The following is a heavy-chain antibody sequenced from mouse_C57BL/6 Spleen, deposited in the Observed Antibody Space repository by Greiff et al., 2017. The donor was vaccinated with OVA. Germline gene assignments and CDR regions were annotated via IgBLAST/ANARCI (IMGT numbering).Heavy chain of an antibody. CDR3: ASGDY. CDR1: GYTFTSYW. V-gene: IGHV1-50*01. Sequence: QVQLQQPGAELVKPGASVKLSCKASGYTFTSYWMQWVNQRPGQGLEWIGEIDPSDSYTNYNQKFKGKATLTVDTSSSTAYMQLSSLTSEDSAVYYCASGDYWGKGTTLTVSS. J-gene: IGHJ2*01. CDR2: IDPSDSYT.